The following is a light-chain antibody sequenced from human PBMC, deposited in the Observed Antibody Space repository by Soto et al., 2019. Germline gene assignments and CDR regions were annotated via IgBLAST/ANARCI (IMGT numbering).Light chain of an antibody. J-gene: IGKJ5*01. CDR2: LGS. Sequence: DIVMTQSPPSLPVTPGEPASFSCRSSQSLLHRNGYNYLDWYLQKPGQSPQLLIYLGSNRASGVTDGFSGSGAGTDFTLKFSRVEAEDVVVYYCKQARQTPGTFGQGTRLEI. CDR1: QSLLHRNGYNY. V-gene: IGKV2-28*01. CDR3: KQARQTPGT.